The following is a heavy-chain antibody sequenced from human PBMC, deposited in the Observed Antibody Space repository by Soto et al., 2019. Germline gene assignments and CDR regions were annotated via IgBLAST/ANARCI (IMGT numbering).Heavy chain of an antibody. Sequence: GASVKVSCKASGGTFSSYAISWVRQAPGQGLEWMGGIIPIFGTANYAQKFPGRVTITADESTSTAYMELSSLRSEDTAVYYCAREMVRGYYYYGMDVWGQGTTVTVSS. D-gene: IGHD3-10*01. CDR3: AREMVRGYYYYGMDV. CDR1: GGTFSSYA. V-gene: IGHV1-69*13. CDR2: IIPIFGTA. J-gene: IGHJ6*02.